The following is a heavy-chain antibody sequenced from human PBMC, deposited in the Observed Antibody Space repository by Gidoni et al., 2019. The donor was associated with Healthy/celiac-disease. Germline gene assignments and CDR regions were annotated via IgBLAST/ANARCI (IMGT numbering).Heavy chain of an antibody. D-gene: IGHD6-19*01. J-gene: IGHJ6*02. CDR2: ISSSSSTI. V-gene: IGHV3-48*01. CDR3: ARDRSSGWFDYYYYYGMDV. Sequence: EVQLVESGGGLVQPGGSLRLSCAASGFPFSTYSMNWVRQAPGKGLEWVSYISSSSSTIYYADSVKGRFTISRDNAKNSLYLQMNSLRAEDTAVYYCARDRSSGWFDYYYYYGMDVWGQGTTVTVSS. CDR1: GFPFSTYS.